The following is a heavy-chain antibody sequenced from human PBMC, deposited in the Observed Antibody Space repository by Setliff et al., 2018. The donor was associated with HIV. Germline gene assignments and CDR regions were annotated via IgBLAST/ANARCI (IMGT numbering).Heavy chain of an antibody. CDR2: ISGYNGDT. Sequence: ASVKVSCKASGYTFTNYGISWVRQAPGQGLEWMGWISGYNGDTNYAQKLQGRVTMTTDTSTSTAYMELGSLRSDDTAIYYCARGQPLRYSSSWGGPQLNWFDPWGQGTLVTVSS. V-gene: IGHV1-18*01. D-gene: IGHD6-13*01. J-gene: IGHJ5*02. CDR3: ARGQPLRYSSSWGGPQLNWFDP. CDR1: GYTFTNYG.